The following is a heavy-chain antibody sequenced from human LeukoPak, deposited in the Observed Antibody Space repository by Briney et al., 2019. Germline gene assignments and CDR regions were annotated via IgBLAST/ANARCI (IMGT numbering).Heavy chain of an antibody. CDR1: GFTFSSYA. CDR2: ISGSGGST. V-gene: IGHV3-23*01. J-gene: IGHJ4*02. D-gene: IGHD1-1*01. Sequence: GGPLRLYCAASGFTFSSYAISWVRQAPGKGLEWVSAISGSGGSTNYADSVKGRFTISRDNSKNTLYLQMNSLRAEDTAVYYCAFGTGSFDYWGQGTLVTVSS. CDR3: AFGTGSFDY.